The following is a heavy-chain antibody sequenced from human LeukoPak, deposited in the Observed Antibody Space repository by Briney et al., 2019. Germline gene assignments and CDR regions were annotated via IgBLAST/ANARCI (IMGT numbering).Heavy chain of an antibody. CDR1: GFTFGRYW. Sequence: GGSLRLSCAASGFTFGRYWISWVRQAPGKWLECVAYIMQDVSENYYVDSATGRFTISRDNAKNSLSLQMNSLRAEDTAVYYCARLNIYYAWSPLGYYYYYMDVWGKGTTVTVSS. CDR3: ARLNIYYAWSPLGYYYYYMDV. V-gene: IGHV3-7*01. CDR2: IMQDVSEN. J-gene: IGHJ6*03. D-gene: IGHD3-22*01.